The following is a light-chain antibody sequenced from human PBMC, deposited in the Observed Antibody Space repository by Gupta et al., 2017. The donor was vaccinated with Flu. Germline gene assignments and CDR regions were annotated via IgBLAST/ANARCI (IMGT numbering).Light chain of an antibody. V-gene: IGLV3-21*02. J-gene: IGLJ3*02. CDR2: DDT. Sequence: GQTARITCGGNNSGGKTVHWYQQKPGQAPVVAVYDDTARASGIPERFSGSNSGNTATLTISRVEAGDEADYYCQVWDGSSDQGVFGGGTKLTGL. CDR3: QVWDGSSDQGV. CDR1: NSGGKT.